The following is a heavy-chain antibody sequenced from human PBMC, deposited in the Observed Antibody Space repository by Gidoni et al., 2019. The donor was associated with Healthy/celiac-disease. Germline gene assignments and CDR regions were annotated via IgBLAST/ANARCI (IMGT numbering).Heavy chain of an antibody. CDR1: GFTFSSYG. V-gene: IGHV3-30-3*01. J-gene: IGHJ5*02. D-gene: IGHD6-19*01. Sequence: QVQLVESGGGVVQPGRSLRLSCAASGFTFSSYGLHWVSQSPGKGLQWVAVISYDGSNKSYADSVKGRFTISRDNSKNTLYLQMNSLRAEDTAVYYCARDSSGWYVGIGASKWFDPWGQGTLVTVSS. CDR3: ARDSSGWYVGIGASKWFDP. CDR2: ISYDGSNK.